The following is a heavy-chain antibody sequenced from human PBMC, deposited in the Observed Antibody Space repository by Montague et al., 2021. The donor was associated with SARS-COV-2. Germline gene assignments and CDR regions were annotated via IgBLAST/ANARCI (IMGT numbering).Heavy chain of an antibody. CDR3: ARDTSYDGSGYYYFDY. V-gene: IGHV3-30-3*01. J-gene: IGHJ4*02. CDR2: ISFDGIKE. Sequence: SLSLSFSASGFTFSTQAMHWVRQTPGKGLEWVAAISFDGIKEHYADSVKGRFTVSRDNSENTLYLQMNILRAEDTALYYCARDTSYDGSGYYYFDYWGQGTLVTVSS. D-gene: IGHD3-22*01. CDR1: GFTFSTQA.